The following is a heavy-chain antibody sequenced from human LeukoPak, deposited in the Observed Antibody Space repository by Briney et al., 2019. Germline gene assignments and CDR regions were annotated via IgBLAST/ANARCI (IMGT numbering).Heavy chain of an antibody. J-gene: IGHJ6*02. CDR2: INHSGST. V-gene: IGHV4-34*01. CDR1: GGSFSGYY. D-gene: IGHD5-18*01. CDR3: ARGHGYSSPYGMDV. Sequence: SETLSLTCAVYGGSFSGYYWSWICQPPGKGLEWIGEINHSGSTNYNPSLKSRVTISVDTSKNQFSLKLSSVTAADTAVYYCARGHGYSSPYGMDVWGQGTTVTVSS.